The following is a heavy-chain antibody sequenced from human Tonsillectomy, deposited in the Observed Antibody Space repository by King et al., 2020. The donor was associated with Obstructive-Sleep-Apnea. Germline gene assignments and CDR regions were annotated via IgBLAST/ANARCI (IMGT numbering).Heavy chain of an antibody. CDR1: GGTFSTFA. D-gene: IGHD5-24*01. V-gene: IGHV1-69*04. CDR2: IIPILDIT. Sequence: QLVQSGAEVKKPGSSVKVSCKASGGTFSTFAISWVRLAPGQGLEWMGGIIPILDITNYAQKFQGRVTITADKSTTTAYMELSSLRSEDTAIYYCAEMAGGDGAEVVDYWGQGTLVTVSS. J-gene: IGHJ4*02. CDR3: AEMAGGDGAEVVDY.